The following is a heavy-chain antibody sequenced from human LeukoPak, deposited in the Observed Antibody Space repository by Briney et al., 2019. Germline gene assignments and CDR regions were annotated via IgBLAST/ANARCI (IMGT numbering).Heavy chain of an antibody. CDR3: AKPGKEAAAGTGLGFDP. V-gene: IGHV3-23*01. CDR2: ISGSGGST. Sequence: GGSLRLSCAASGLTFSSYAMSWVRQAPGKGLEWVSAISGSGGSTYYADSVKGRFTISRDNSKNTLYLQMNSLRAEDTAVYYCAKPGKEAAAGTGLGFDPWGQGTLVTVSS. CDR1: GLTFSSYA. J-gene: IGHJ5*02. D-gene: IGHD6-13*01.